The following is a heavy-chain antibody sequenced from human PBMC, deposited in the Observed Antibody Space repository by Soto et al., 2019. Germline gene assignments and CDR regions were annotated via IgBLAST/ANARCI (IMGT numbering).Heavy chain of an antibody. CDR2: ISGSGGST. J-gene: IGHJ4*02. CDR1: GFTFSSYA. Sequence: GGSLRLSCAASGFTFSSYAMSWVRQAPGKGLEWVSAISGSGGSTYYADSVKGRFTISRDNSKNTLYLQMNSLRAEDTAVYYCAKTDTTVVTRVANYFDYWGQGTLVTVSS. CDR3: AKTDTTVVTRVANYFDY. D-gene: IGHD4-17*01. V-gene: IGHV3-23*01.